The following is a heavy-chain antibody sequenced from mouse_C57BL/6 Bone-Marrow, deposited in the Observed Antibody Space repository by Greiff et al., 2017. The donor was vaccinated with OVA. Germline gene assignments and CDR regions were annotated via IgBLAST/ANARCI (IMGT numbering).Heavy chain of an antibody. CDR2: IYPGSGST. D-gene: IGHD2-14*01. CDR1: GYTFTSYW. Sequence: QVQLQQPGAELVKPGASVKMSCKASGYTFTSYWITWVKQRPGQGLEWIGDIYPGSGSTNYNEKFKSKATLTVDTSSSTASMQLSSLTSEDSAVYYGASPSIGPASYYAMDYWGQGTSVTVSS. V-gene: IGHV1-55*01. CDR3: ASPSIGPASYYAMDY. J-gene: IGHJ4*01.